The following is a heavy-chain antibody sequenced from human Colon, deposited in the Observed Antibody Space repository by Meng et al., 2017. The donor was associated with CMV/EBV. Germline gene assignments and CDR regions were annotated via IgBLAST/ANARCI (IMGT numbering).Heavy chain of an antibody. D-gene: IGHD3-10*01. J-gene: IGHJ4*02. Sequence: FTFTNASMSWVRPAPGKGLEWVGRIKSTTYDGTADYAAPVKGRFSISRDDSTNTLYLEMTSLKTEDTAVYHCTTALLWSGELSTNDYWGQGTLVTVSS. CDR2: IKSTTYDGTA. CDR3: TTALLWSGELSTNDY. CDR1: FTFTNAS. V-gene: IGHV3-15*01.